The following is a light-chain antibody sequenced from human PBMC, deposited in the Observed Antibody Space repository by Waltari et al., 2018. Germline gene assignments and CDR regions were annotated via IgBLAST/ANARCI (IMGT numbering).Light chain of an antibody. J-gene: IGKJ4*01. CDR2: GAS. CDR3: QQYNNWPPLT. CDR1: QSISSN. V-gene: IGKV3-15*01. Sequence: EIILTKSPAILSVSPGGRATLSCRSSQSISSNLAWYQQKPGQTPRLLIYGASTRATGVPARFSGSGSGTEFTLTISSLQSEDFAVYYCQQYNNWPPLTFGGGTKVEIK.